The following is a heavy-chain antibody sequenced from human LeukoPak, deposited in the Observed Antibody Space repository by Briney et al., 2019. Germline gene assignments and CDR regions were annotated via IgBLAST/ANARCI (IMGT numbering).Heavy chain of an antibody. CDR1: GGSISSVGYS. J-gene: IGHJ3*02. D-gene: IGHD2/OR15-2a*01. Sequence: PSENLSRTCTVSGGSISSVGYSWSWLRQHPGKGLEWIGYIYYSGSTYYNPSLKSRVTISVDTSKNQFSLKLSSVTAADTAVYYCARGLLPPKGAFDIWGQGTMVTVSS. V-gene: IGHV4-31*03. CDR2: IYYSGST. CDR3: ARGLLPPKGAFDI.